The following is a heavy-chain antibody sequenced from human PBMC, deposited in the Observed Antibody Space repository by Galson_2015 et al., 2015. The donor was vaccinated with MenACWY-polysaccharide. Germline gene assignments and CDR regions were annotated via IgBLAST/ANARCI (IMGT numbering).Heavy chain of an antibody. Sequence: SCKASGYSFTSNDINWVRQATGQGLEWMGWMNPNSGNTGYSQRFQGRVTMTRNTSISTAYMELSSLGFDDTAIYYCASTRAQTHYFEFWGQGTLVTVSS. CDR3: ASTRAQTHYFEF. CDR1: GYSFTSND. J-gene: IGHJ4*02. V-gene: IGHV1-8*01. CDR2: MNPNSGNT.